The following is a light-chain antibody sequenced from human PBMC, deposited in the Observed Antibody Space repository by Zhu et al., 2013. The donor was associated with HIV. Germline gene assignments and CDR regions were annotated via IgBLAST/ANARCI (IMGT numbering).Light chain of an antibody. J-gene: IGKJ4*01. V-gene: IGKV3-15*01. CDR3: QQYNEWPPLT. Sequence: EVVMTQSPATVSVSPGERVTLSCRASQSVASNLAWYQQKPGQAPRLLMFDASTRATGIPARFSGSGSGTEFTLTISSLQSEDFAVYYCQQYNEWPPLTFGGGTKVEIK. CDR2: DAS. CDR1: QSVASN.